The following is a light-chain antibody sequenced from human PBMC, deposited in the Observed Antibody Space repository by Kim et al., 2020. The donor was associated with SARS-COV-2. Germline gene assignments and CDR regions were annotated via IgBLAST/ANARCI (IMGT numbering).Light chain of an antibody. Sequence: APGERATLSCRASQSVSSSYLAWYQQKPGQAPMLLIYGASSRATGIPDRFSGSGSGTDFTLTISRLEPEDFAVYYCQQYGSSPFTFGPGTKVDIK. J-gene: IGKJ3*01. V-gene: IGKV3-20*01. CDR1: QSVSSSY. CDR2: GAS. CDR3: QQYGSSPFT.